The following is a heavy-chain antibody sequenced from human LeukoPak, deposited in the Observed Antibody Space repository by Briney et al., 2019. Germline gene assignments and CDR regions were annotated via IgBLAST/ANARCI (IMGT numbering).Heavy chain of an antibody. CDR3: ARHFVNYYDTNLDALDI. J-gene: IGHJ3*02. Sequence: ASVKVSCKASGYSFTSHYVHWVRQAPGQGLEWMGIIHPSGGNARYAQKFQGRLSMTRDTSTSTVYMELSRLTSEDTAVYYCARHFVNYYDTNLDALDIWGQGTMVSVSS. CDR2: IHPSGGNA. D-gene: IGHD3-22*01. CDR1: GYSFTSHY. V-gene: IGHV1-46*01.